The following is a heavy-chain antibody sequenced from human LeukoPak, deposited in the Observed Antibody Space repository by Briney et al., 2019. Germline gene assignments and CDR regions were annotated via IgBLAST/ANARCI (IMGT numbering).Heavy chain of an antibody. Sequence: PGGSLRLSCAVSGFTVSSDYMSWVRQAPGKGLEWVSVLYSGGSTYYADSVEGRFSISRDNSENTLYLQMNSLRVEDTAVYYCARHDWFDPWGRGTLVTVSS. CDR1: GFTVSSDY. J-gene: IGHJ5*02. CDR3: ARHDWFDP. V-gene: IGHV3-66*04. CDR2: LYSGGST.